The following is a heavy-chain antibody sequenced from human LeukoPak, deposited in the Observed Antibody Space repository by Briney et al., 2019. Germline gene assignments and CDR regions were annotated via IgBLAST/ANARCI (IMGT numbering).Heavy chain of an antibody. J-gene: IGHJ4*02. D-gene: IGHD4/OR15-4a*01. Sequence: GGTLRVSCAACGFNYRVYNMNGVRQPRARGVEWVSSICRGAYYIYLAGSVKGRFTISRDNANNSVFLQMNSLRPKDTAVYFCAREKNRLVLTAPLQYWGQGVPVIVSS. CDR1: GFNYRVYN. CDR3: AREKNRLVLTAPLQY. V-gene: IGHV3-21*06. CDR2: ICRGAYYI.